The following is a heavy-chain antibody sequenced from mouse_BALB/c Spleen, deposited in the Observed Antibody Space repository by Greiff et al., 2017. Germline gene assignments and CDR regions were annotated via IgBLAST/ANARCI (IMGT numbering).Heavy chain of an antibody. CDR3: ARGIYYGYDVYFDV. V-gene: IGHV5-6-5*01. CDR1: GFTFSSYA. CDR2: ISSGGST. Sequence: EVHLVESGGGLVKPGGSLKLSCAASGFTFSSYAMSWVRQTPEKRLEWVASISSGGSTYYPDSVKGRFTISRDNARNILYLQMSSLRSEDTAMYYCARGIYYGYDVYFDVWGAGTTVTVSS. J-gene: IGHJ1*01. D-gene: IGHD2-2*01.